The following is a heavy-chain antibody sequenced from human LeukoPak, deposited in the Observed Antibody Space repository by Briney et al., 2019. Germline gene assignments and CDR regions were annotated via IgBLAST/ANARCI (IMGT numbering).Heavy chain of an antibody. CDR2: ISAYNGNT. V-gene: IGHV1-18*01. Sequence: ASVKVSCKASGYTFTSYGISWVRQAPGQGLEWMGWISAYNGNTNYAQKLQGRVTMTTDTSTSTAYMELRSLRSDDTAVYYCARDMVVVPAASHGMDVWGQGTTVTVSS. CDR3: ARDMVVVPAASHGMDV. CDR1: GYTFTSYG. D-gene: IGHD2-2*01. J-gene: IGHJ6*02.